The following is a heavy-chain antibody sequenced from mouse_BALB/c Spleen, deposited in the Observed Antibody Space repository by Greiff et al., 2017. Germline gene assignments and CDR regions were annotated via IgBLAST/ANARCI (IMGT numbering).Heavy chain of an antibody. V-gene: IGHV1-54*01. CDR3: ARGGGNYWYFDV. D-gene: IGHD2-1*01. Sequence: VQVVESGAELVRPGTSVKVSCKASGYAFTNYLIEWVKQRPGQGLEWIGVINPGSGGTNYNEKFKGKATLTADKSSSTAYMQLSSLTSDDSAVYFCARGGGNYWYFDVWGAGTTVTVSS. CDR1: GYAFTNYL. J-gene: IGHJ1*01. CDR2: INPGSGGT.